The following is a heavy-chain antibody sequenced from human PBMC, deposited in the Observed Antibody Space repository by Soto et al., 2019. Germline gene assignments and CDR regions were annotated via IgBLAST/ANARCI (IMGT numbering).Heavy chain of an antibody. D-gene: IGHD2-2*02. V-gene: IGHV1-69*13. CDR2: IIPIFGTA. Sequence: ASVKVSCKASGGTFSSYAISWVRQAPGQGLEWMGGIIPIFGTANYAQKFQGRVTITADESTGTAYMELSSLRSEDTAVYYCAREEIRYCSSTSCYTTRPTYYYYGMDVWGQGTTVTVSS. J-gene: IGHJ6*02. CDR3: AREEIRYCSSTSCYTTRPTYYYYGMDV. CDR1: GGTFSSYA.